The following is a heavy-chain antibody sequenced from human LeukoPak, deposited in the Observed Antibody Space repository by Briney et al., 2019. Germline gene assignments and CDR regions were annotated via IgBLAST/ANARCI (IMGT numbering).Heavy chain of an antibody. CDR3: ARSSYDILTGYYRRGGHYFDY. D-gene: IGHD3-9*01. CDR1: GGSISSYY. V-gene: IGHV4-59*12. CDR2: IYYSGST. J-gene: IGHJ4*02. Sequence: SETLSLTCTVSGGSISSYYWSWIRQPPGKGLEWIGYIYYSGSTNYNPSLKSRVTISVDTSKNQFSLKLSSVTAADTAVYYCARSSYDILTGYYRRGGHYFDYWGQGTLVTVSS.